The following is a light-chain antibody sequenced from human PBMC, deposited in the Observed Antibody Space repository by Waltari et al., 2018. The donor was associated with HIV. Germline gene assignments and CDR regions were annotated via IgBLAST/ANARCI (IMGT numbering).Light chain of an antibody. CDR2: YSY. V-gene: IGLV1-36*01. CDR3: AAWDDSLNVVV. Sequence: QSVLTQPPSVSEGPGQEVIISCSGRRSNIGVNAVNWYQHPPGKPPKLLVFYSYGWASGVSDRFSGSRSGTSASLAITGLQSDDEGLYYCAAWDDSLNVVVFGGGTKLSVL. J-gene: IGLJ2*01. CDR1: RSNIGVNA.